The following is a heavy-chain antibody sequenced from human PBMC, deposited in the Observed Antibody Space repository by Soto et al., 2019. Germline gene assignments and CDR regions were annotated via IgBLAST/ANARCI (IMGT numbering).Heavy chain of an antibody. CDR3: ARDFGYNWNIWARSAPEDYYYGMDV. CDR1: GFTFSDYY. D-gene: IGHD1-20*01. CDR2: ISSSGSTI. Sequence: KAGGSMRLSCAASGFTFSDYYVSWIRQVHGKGMGWVSYISSSGSTIYYADSVKGRFTISRDNAKNSLYLQMNSLRAEDTAVYYCARDFGYNWNIWARSAPEDYYYGMDVWGQGTTVTVSS. J-gene: IGHJ6*02. V-gene: IGHV3-11*01.